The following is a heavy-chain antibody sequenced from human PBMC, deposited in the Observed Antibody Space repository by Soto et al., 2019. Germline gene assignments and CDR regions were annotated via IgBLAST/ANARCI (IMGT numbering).Heavy chain of an antibody. D-gene: IGHD3-3*02. V-gene: IGHV4-59*12. CDR1: GGSISSYY. Sequence: SETLSLTCTVSGGSISSYYWSWIRQPPGKGLEWIGYIYYSGSTNYNPSLKSRVTISVDTSNNQFSLKLSSVTAADTAVYYCARSRPFEQNMDVWGQGTTVTVSS. J-gene: IGHJ6*02. CDR2: IYYSGST. CDR3: ARSRPFEQNMDV.